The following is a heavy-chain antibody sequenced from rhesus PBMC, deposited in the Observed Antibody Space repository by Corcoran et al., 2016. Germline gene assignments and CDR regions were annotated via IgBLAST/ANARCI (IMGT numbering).Heavy chain of an antibody. V-gene: IGHV2-1*01. CDR2: IYWDDDK. D-gene: IGHD5-24*01. CDR3: ARLRRYSGYSFSPHFDY. Sequence: QVTLKESGPALVKPTQPLTLTCTFSGFPLITSVMGVGCIRQPHRKTLAWLAHIYWDDDKRYRTSLKSRLTISKDTSKNQVVLTMTNMDPVDTATYYCARLRRYSGYSFSPHFDYWGQGVLVTVSS. CDR1: GFPLITSVMG. J-gene: IGHJ4*01.